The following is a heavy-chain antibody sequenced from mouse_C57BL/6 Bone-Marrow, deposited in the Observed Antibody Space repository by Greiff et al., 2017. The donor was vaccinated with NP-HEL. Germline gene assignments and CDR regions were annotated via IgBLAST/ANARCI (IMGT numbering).Heavy chain of an antibody. D-gene: IGHD2-4*01. Sequence: EVKLVESGGDLVKPGGSLKLSCAASGFTFSRYGMSWVRQTPDTRLECVATIRCGGSYLYYPDSVKGRFTISRDNAKNTLYLQMSSLKSEDTAMYYCASPYDYDVAWFAYWGQGTLVTVSA. V-gene: IGHV5-6*01. CDR3: ASPYDYDVAWFAY. CDR2: IRCGGSYL. J-gene: IGHJ3*01. CDR1: GFTFSRYG.